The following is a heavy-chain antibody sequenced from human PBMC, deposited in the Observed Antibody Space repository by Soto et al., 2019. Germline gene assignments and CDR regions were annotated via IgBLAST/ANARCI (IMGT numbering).Heavy chain of an antibody. J-gene: IGHJ4*02. CDR2: ISYDGSNK. V-gene: IGHV3-30*18. Sequence: QVQLVESGGGVVQPGRSLRLSCAASGFTFSSYGMHWVRQAPGKGLEWVAVISYDGSNKYYADSVKGRFTISRDNSKNXRXXQMNSLRAEDTAVYYCAKDAPRLRYFDWLSGRLDYWGQGTLVTVSS. D-gene: IGHD3-9*01. CDR1: GFTFSSYG. CDR3: AKDAPRLRYFDWLSGRLDY.